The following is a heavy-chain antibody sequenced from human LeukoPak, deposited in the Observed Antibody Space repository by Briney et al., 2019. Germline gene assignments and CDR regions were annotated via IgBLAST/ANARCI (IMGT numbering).Heavy chain of an antibody. CDR3: AKGIYCGGDCYSGGFDY. CDR1: GFTFSSYG. D-gene: IGHD2-21*02. J-gene: IGHJ4*02. CDR2: IRYDGSNK. Sequence: PGGSLRLSCAASGFTFSSYGMHWVRQALGKGLEWVAFIRYDGSNKYYADSVKGRFTISRDNSKNTLYLQMNSLRAEDTAVYYCAKGIYCGGDCYSGGFDYWGQGTLVTVSS. V-gene: IGHV3-30*02.